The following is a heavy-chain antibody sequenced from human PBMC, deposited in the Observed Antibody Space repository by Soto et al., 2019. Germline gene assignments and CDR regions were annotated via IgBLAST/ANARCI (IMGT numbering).Heavy chain of an antibody. V-gene: IGHV1-18*01. D-gene: IGHD5-12*01. CDR1: GYTFSLYG. J-gene: IGHJ6*02. CDR2: ISAYNGDT. CDR3: ARPRGYDVPSYYYDMDV. Sequence: QVQLVQSGAEVKEPGASVKVSCKASGYTFSLYGITWVRQAPGQGLEWMGWISAYNGDTSYAQKLQGRVTMTTDTSTSTAYMELLSLRSDDTAVYYCARPRGYDVPSYYYDMDVWGQGTTVTVSS.